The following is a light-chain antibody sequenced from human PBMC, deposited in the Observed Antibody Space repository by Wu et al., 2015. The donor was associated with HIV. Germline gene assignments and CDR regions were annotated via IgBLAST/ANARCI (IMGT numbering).Light chain of an antibody. CDR1: QSVGTK. CDR3: QKYNTAPWT. V-gene: IGKV3-15*01. Sequence: EIEMTQSPVILSVSPGARVSLSCRASQSVGTKLAWYQQKLAQAPRLLIHGASTRANGVPARFSGSGSGTDFTLTISSLQSEDVATYYCQKYNTAPWTFGQGTKVEMK. J-gene: IGKJ1*01. CDR2: GAS.